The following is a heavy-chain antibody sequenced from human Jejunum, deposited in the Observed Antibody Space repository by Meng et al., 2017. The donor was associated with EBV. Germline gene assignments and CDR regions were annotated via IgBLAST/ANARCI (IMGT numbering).Heavy chain of an antibody. Sequence: QVQPVQIGVGVKKRGAPGTVSCKASGYSFTNSAMNWVRQAPGQGVEWMGWINTNTGNPTYAQGFTGRFVFSLDTSVSTAYLQISSLKAEDTAVYYCARVRGYSYGRPFDYWGQGTLVTVSS. CDR1: GYSFTNSA. V-gene: IGHV7-4-1*02. J-gene: IGHJ4*02. CDR2: INTNTGNP. CDR3: ARVRGYSYGRPFDY. D-gene: IGHD5-18*01.